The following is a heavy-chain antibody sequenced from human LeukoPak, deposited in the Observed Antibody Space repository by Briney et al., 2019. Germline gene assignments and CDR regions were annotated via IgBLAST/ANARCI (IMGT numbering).Heavy chain of an antibody. CDR1: GYSISSGYF. J-gene: IGHJ4*02. D-gene: IGHD6-6*01. CDR3: ARLTSTSHEDF. V-gene: IGHV4-38-2*02. Sequence: TSETLSLTCTVSGYSISSGYFWGWIRQPPGKGLQWIGSIFHSGSTYYNPSLKSRVTISVDTSKNQFSLKLSSVTAADTAMYYCARLTSTSHEDFWGQGTLVTVSS. CDR2: IFHSGST.